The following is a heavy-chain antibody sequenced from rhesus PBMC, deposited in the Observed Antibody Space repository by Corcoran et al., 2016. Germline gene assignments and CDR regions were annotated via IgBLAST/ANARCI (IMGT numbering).Heavy chain of an antibody. V-gene: IGHV4-169*01. J-gene: IGHJ4*01. Sequence: QLQLQESGPGLVKPSATLSVTRAVSGGPISRSYWSWIRQAPGKGLEGIGYSYGSGSSTNYNPSLKIRVTLSVDTSKNQPSLKLSSVTAADTAVYYCARAKRAGVIIRFFDYWGKGVLVTVSS. D-gene: IGHD3-22*01. CDR1: GGPISRSY. CDR3: ARAKRAGVIIRFFDY. CDR2: SYGSGSST.